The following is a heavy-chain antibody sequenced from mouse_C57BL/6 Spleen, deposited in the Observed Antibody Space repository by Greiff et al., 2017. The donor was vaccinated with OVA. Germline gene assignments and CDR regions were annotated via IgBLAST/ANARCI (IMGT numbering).Heavy chain of an antibody. CDR1: GYTFTDYE. CDR3: TREELAWFAY. J-gene: IGHJ3*01. V-gene: IGHV1-15*01. CDR2: IDPETGGN. D-gene: IGHD3-1*01. Sequence: QVQLQQSGAELVRPGASVTLSCKASGYTFTDYEMHWVKQTPVHGLEWIGAIDPETGGNAYNQKFKGKAILTADKSSSTAYMELRSLTSEDSAVYYCTREELAWFAYWGQGTLVTVSA.